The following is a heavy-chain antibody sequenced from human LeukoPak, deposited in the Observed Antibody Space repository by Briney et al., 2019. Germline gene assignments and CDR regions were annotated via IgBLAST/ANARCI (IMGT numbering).Heavy chain of an antibody. CDR3: ARGGDSSAYYPDY. Sequence: GGSLRLSCAASGFTFSTYSMNWVRQAPGKGLEWVSYITSSSSTIYYADSVKGRFTISRDNAKNSLFLQMNSLRDEDTAVYYCARGGDSSAYYPDYWGEGTRVPVSS. CDR2: ITSSSSTI. CDR1: GFTFSTYS. V-gene: IGHV3-48*02. J-gene: IGHJ4*02. D-gene: IGHD3-22*01.